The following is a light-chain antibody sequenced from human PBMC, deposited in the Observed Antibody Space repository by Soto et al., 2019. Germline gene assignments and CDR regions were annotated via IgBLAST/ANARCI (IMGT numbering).Light chain of an antibody. Sequence: SYELTQAPSVSVAPGQTARITCGGNNIGSKSVHWYQQNPGQAPVLVVYDDSDRHSGIPERFSGSNSGNTATLTISRVEAGDEADYYCQVWDSSSDRYVFGTGTKVTVL. CDR1: NIGSKS. J-gene: IGLJ1*01. V-gene: IGLV3-21*02. CDR3: QVWDSSSDRYV. CDR2: DDS.